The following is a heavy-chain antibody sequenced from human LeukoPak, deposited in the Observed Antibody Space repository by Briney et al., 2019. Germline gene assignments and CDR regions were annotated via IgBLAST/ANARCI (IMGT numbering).Heavy chain of an antibody. CDR2: INPNSGNT. Sequence: GASVKVSCKASGYTFTSYDINWVRQASVQGLEWMGWINPNSGNTGFTQKFQGRVTVTRSTSISTAYMELSSLTSDDTAVYYCARTSTGTRGGYDVWGQGTLVTVSS. CDR3: ARTSTGTRGGYDV. J-gene: IGHJ4*02. D-gene: IGHD1-1*01. CDR1: GYTFTSYD. V-gene: IGHV1-8*01.